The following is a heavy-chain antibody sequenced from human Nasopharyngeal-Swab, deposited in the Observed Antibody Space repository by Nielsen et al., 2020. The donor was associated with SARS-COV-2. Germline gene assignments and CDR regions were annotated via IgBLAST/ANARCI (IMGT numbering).Heavy chain of an antibody. CDR2: ISGGSRAI. Sequence: WIRPPPGKGLEWVSYISGGSRAIYYSDSVKGRFTISRDNGKNSLYLQMRSLRVEDTAVYYCSRDSRVAYSMDVWGQGTTVTVSS. J-gene: IGHJ6*02. D-gene: IGHD2-15*01. V-gene: IGHV3-48*01. CDR3: SRDSRVAYSMDV.